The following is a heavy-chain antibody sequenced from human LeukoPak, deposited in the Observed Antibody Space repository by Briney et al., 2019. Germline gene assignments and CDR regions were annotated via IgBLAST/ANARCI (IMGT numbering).Heavy chain of an antibody. Sequence: PGESLKISCKGSGYSFTNYWIGWVRQMPGKGLEWMGIIYPGDSDTRYSPSFRGQVTISADKSISTAYLQWSSLKASDTAMYYCARREYCGGDCYSIPFDYWGQETLVTVSS. J-gene: IGHJ4*02. CDR1: GYSFTNYW. CDR2: IYPGDSDT. D-gene: IGHD2-21*02. V-gene: IGHV5-51*01. CDR3: ARREYCGGDCYSIPFDY.